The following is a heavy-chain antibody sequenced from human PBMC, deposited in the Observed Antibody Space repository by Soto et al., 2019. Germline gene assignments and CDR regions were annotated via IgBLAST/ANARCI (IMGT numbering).Heavy chain of an antibody. V-gene: IGHV3-23*01. CDR2: ISGSGGST. CDR1: GFTFSSYA. CDR3: AKAPGGWYHNTADY. D-gene: IGHD6-19*01. Sequence: GGSLRLSCAASGFTFSSYAMSWVRQAPGKGLEWVSAISGSGGSTYYADSVKGRFTISRDNSKNTLYLQMNSLRAEDTAVYYCAKAPGGWYHNTADYWGQGTLVTVSS. J-gene: IGHJ4*02.